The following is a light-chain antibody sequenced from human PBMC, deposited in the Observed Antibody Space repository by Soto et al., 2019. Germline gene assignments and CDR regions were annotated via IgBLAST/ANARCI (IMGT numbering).Light chain of an antibody. CDR3: SSYAGGNLYV. J-gene: IGLJ1*01. CDR1: SSDVGAYKF. V-gene: IGLV2-8*01. Sequence: QSALTQPPSASGSPGQSVTISCTGTSSDVGAYKFVSWYQHHPGKAPKLMISEVSRRPSGVPDRFSGSKSGNMASLTVSGLQAEDEAEYYCSSYAGGNLYVFGTGTKVTVL. CDR2: EVS.